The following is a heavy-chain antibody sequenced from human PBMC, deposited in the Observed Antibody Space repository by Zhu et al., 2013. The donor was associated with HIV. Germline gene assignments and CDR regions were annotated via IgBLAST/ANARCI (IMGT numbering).Heavy chain of an antibody. D-gene: IGHD3-10*01. V-gene: IGHV1-8*02. CDR1: AYTFSNSF. Sequence: QVQVVQSGAEVREPGASVKVSCKTSAYTFSNSFIHWVRQAPGQGLEWMGWMDPNSGKTGYAQKFQDRVTMTRDTSIGTAYMELSSLRSEDTAVYYCAREGVERLSAVIDVWGLGTLVTVSS. J-gene: IGHJ5*02. CDR2: MDPNSGKT. CDR3: AREGVERLSAVIDV.